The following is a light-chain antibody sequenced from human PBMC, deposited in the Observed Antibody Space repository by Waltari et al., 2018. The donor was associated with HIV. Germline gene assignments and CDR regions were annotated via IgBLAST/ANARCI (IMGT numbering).Light chain of an antibody. CDR3: QSGGSSGSWV. Sequence: SNELTQPPPVSVSPGQTDRITCSGDALANHYTYWFQQKPGQAPVLVIYKDTERPSGIPERFSGSRSGTTVKLTISGVQAEDEADYYCQSGGSSGSWVFGGGTKLTVL. J-gene: IGLJ3*02. V-gene: IGLV3-25*03. CDR2: KDT. CDR1: ALANHY.